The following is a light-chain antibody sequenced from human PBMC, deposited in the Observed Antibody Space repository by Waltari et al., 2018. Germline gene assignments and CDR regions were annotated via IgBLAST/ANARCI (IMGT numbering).Light chain of an antibody. Sequence: SYELTQPPSVSVSPGQTASITCSGDKLGDKYACWYQQKPGQSPVLVIYQDNKRPSGIPDRFSGSNSGNTSTLTISGTQPMDEADYYCQTWDSSTVLFGGGTELTVL. J-gene: IGLJ2*01. CDR3: QTWDSSTVL. V-gene: IGLV3-1*01. CDR1: KLGDKY. CDR2: QDN.